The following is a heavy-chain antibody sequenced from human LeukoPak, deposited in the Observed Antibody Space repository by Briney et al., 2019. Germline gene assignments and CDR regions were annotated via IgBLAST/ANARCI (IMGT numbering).Heavy chain of an antibody. CDR2: ISPSSGT. J-gene: IGHJ4*02. CDR3: ARPQSSSGYYWPFDD. Sequence: PGGSLRLSCAASGFTFSSYAMRWVRQAPGKGLEWVSAISPSSGTFYSDSVKGRFTISRDNSKNTLYLQMNSLRAEDTAVYYWARPQSSSGYYWPFDDWGQGTLVTVSS. V-gene: IGHV3-23*01. CDR1: GFTFSSYA. D-gene: IGHD3-22*01.